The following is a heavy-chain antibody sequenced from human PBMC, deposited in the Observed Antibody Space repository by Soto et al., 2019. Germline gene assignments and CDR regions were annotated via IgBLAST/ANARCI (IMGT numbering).Heavy chain of an antibody. CDR1: GYSVSSNGAA. J-gene: IGHJ4*02. D-gene: IGHD1-26*01. CDR3: AGMQDGALAY. CDR2: TYYRSKWYN. V-gene: IGHV6-1*01. Sequence: TLSLTCALSGYSVSSNGAAWNWISQSPSRGLEWLGRTYYRSKWYNEYAVSVKSRITIKPDTSKNQFSLQLNSVIPEDTAVYYCAGMQDGALAYWGQGSLVTVSS.